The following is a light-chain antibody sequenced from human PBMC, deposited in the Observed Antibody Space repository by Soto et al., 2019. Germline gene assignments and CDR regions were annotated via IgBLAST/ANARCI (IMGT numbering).Light chain of an antibody. CDR1: QSVSSNF. Sequence: EVVLTLSPGTLSLSPRERASLYCRASQSVSSNFLAWYQEKPGQAPRLLIYGASSRATGIPDRFSGSGSGTGFTLTISRLEPEDSAVYFCQQDTGPPTTFGQGTRLEIK. CDR3: QQDTGPPTT. CDR2: GAS. J-gene: IGKJ5*01. V-gene: IGKV3-20*01.